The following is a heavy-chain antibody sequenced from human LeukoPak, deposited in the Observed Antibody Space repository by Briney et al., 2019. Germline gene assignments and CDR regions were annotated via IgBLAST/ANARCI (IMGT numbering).Heavy chain of an antibody. D-gene: IGHD2-8*01. Sequence: SETLSLTCTVSGDSISSYYWNWSRQSPGTGLEWIGYIHYSGRTNYNPSIRSRVTMSLDTSTNQFSLRLRSVTAADTAVYYCARPYVDPSGYYYGMDVWGQGTTVTVSS. CDR3: ARPYVDPSGYYYGMDV. CDR1: GDSISSYY. CDR2: IHYSGRT. V-gene: IGHV4-59*01. J-gene: IGHJ6*02.